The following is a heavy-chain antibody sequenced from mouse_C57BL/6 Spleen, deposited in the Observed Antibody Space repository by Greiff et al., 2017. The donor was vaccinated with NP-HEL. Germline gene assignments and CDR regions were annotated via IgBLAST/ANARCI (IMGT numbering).Heavy chain of an antibody. Sequence: EVQLVESGGGLVQPKGSLKLSCAASGFTFNTYAMHWVRQAPGKGLEWVARIRSKSSNYATYYADSVKDRFTISRDDSQSMLYLQMNNLKTEDTAMYYCVREGGLWDYDLGFAYWGQGTLVTVSA. CDR1: GFTFNTYA. J-gene: IGHJ3*01. D-gene: IGHD2-4*01. CDR3: VREGGLWDYDLGFAY. V-gene: IGHV10-3*01. CDR2: IRSKSSNYAT.